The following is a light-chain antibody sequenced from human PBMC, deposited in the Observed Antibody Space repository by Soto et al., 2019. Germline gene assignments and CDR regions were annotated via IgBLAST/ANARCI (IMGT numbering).Light chain of an antibody. CDR3: ATWDDSLSGVV. CDR2: TNN. V-gene: IGLV1-47*01. Sequence: QSVRTQPPSASGTPGQRVTISCSGSSSNIGVNYVYWYQQLPGTAPKLLIYTNNQRPSGVPDRFSGSKSGTSASLAISGLRSEDEADYHCATWDDSLSGVVFGGGTKLTVL. CDR1: SSNIGVNY. J-gene: IGLJ2*01.